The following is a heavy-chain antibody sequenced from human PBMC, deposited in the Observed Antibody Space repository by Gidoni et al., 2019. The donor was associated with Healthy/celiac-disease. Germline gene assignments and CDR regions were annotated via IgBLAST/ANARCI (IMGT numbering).Heavy chain of an antibody. CDR2: ISGSGGST. J-gene: IGHJ4*02. Sequence: EVQLLESGGGLVQPGGSLRLSCAASGFPFSSYAMSWVRQAPGKGLGWVSAISGSGGSTYYADSVKGRFTISRDNSKNTLYLQMNSLRAEDTAVYYCAKAADGDYVPFDYWGQGTLVTVSS. CDR1: GFPFSSYA. D-gene: IGHD4-17*01. V-gene: IGHV3-23*01. CDR3: AKAADGDYVPFDY.